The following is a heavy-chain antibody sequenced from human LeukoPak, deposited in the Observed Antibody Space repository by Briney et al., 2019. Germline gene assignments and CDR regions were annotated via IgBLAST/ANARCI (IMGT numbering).Heavy chain of an antibody. D-gene: IGHD5-18*01. CDR1: GYTFTSYG. CDR2: ISAYNGNT. Sequence: ASVKVSCKASGYTFTSYGISWVRQAPGQGLEWMGWISAYNGNTNYAQKLQGRVTMTTDTSTSTAYMELRSLRSDDTAVYYCARGVAGYSYGYRAGYYYYMDVWGKGTTVTVSS. CDR3: ARGVAGYSYGYRAGYYYYMDV. J-gene: IGHJ6*03. V-gene: IGHV1-18*01.